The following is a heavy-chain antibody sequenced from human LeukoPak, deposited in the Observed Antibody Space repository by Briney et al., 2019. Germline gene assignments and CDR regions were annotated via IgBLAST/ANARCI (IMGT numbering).Heavy chain of an antibody. CDR2: IWYDGSNK. CDR1: GFTFSSYG. Sequence: GGSLRLSCAASGFTFSSYGMHWVRQAPGKGLEWVGVIWYDGSNKYYADSVKGRFTISRDNSKNTLHLQMNSLRAEDTAVYYCAREPRTVTTLYYFDYWGQGTLVTVSS. D-gene: IGHD4-17*01. V-gene: IGHV3-33*01. CDR3: AREPRTVTTLYYFDY. J-gene: IGHJ4*02.